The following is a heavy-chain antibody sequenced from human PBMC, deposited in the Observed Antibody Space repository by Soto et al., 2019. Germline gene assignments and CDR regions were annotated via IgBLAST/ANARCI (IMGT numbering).Heavy chain of an antibody. CDR2: INHSGST. CDR1: VGSFSGYY. Sequence: QVQLQQWGAGLLKPSETLSLTCAVYVGSFSGYYWTWIRQPPGTGLEWIVEINHSGSTNYNPSLKSRVTISVDTSKNQFSLKLTSVTAADTAVYYCARDKITGLFDYWGQGTLVTVSS. CDR3: ARDKITGLFDY. D-gene: IGHD2-8*02. J-gene: IGHJ4*02. V-gene: IGHV4-34*01.